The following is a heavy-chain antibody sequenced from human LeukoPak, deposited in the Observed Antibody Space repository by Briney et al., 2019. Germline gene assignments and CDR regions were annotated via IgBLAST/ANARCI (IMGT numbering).Heavy chain of an antibody. CDR3: VRGTRSNSF. Sequence: PGGSLRLSCAASGFTFSSYGMHWVRQAPGKGLECVAYIKEDGSDKNYVDSVKGRFTISRDNAKSSLYLQMNSLRVEDTAVYYCVRGTRSNSFWGQGTQVTVSS. V-gene: IGHV3-7*01. D-gene: IGHD6-6*01. J-gene: IGHJ4*02. CDR1: GFTFSSYG. CDR2: IKEDGSDK.